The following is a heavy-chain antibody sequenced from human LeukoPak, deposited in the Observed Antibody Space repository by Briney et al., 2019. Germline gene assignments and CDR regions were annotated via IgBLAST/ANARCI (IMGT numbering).Heavy chain of an antibody. J-gene: IGHJ4*02. CDR1: GGSISSFY. V-gene: IGHV4-59*01. CDR2: IWHSGST. D-gene: IGHD5-24*01. CDR3: ARHGAGYSYDL. Sequence: SETLSLTCSVSGGSISSFYWSWIRQPPGKGLEWIGYIWHSGSTNYHPSLKSRVTISIDTSKTQFSLKLTSVTAADTAMYYCARHGAGYSYDLWGQGTLVTVSS.